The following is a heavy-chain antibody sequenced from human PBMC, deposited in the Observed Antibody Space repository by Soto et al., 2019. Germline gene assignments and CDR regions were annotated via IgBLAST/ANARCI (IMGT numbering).Heavy chain of an antibody. Sequence: QVQLQESGPGLVKPSQTLSLTCTVSGDSISSGGYYWSWVRQPPGKGLEWIGYIYHTGSTYYNPSLKSRVAVSVDTSMNHFSLKLSSVTAADTALYYCARFRNNYFGPWGQGTLVTVSS. V-gene: IGHV4-30-4*01. J-gene: IGHJ5*02. CDR2: IYHTGST. CDR1: GDSISSGGYY. CDR3: ARFRNNYFGP.